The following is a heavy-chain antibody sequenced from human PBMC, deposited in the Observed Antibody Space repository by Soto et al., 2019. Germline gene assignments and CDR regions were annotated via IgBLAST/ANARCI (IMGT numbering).Heavy chain of an antibody. J-gene: IGHJ5*02. D-gene: IGHD3-3*01. CDR3: ARWWSGSRQGFDP. CDR2: IYYSGST. CDR1: GGSITSGVYY. V-gene: IGHV4-31*03. Sequence: QVHLQESGPGLVKPSQTLSLTCIVSGGSITSGVYYWSGIRQNPGKGLDWIGYIYYSGSTYYNPSLKCRFTISVDTSKNQFSLKLSSVTAADTAVYYCARWWSGSRQGFDPWGQGTLVTVSS.